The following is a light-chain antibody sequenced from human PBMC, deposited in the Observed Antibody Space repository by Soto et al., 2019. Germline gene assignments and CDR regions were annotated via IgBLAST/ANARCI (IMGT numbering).Light chain of an antibody. V-gene: IGKV3-20*01. Sequence: EIVLTQSPGTLSLSPGERATLSCRASQSVSNNYLAWYQQKPGQAPRLLIYGASNRATGIPDRFSGSGSGTDFTLTISRLEPEDFAVYYCHHYSSWPPYTFGQGTKVDIK. CDR3: HHYSSWPPYT. CDR2: GAS. J-gene: IGKJ2*01. CDR1: QSVSNNY.